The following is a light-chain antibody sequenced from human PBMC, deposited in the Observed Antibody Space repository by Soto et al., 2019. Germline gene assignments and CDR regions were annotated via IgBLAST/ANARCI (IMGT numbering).Light chain of an antibody. J-gene: IGLJ1*01. CDR1: SSNIGAGYD. CDR2: GNS. Sequence: QPVLTQPPSVSGAPGQRVTISCTGSSSNIGAGYDVHWYQQLPGTAPKLLIYGNSNRPSGVPDRFSGSKSGTSASLAITGLQAEDEADYYCQSYDSSLSGWEVFGTGTKVTVL. V-gene: IGLV1-40*01. CDR3: QSYDSSLSGWEV.